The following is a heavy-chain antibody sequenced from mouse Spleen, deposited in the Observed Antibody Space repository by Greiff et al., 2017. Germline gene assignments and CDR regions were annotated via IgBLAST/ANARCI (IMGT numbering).Heavy chain of an antibody. Sequence: EVMLVESGGDLVKPGGSLKLSCAASGFTFSSYGMSWVRQTPDKRLEWVATISSGGSYTYYPDSVKGRFTISRDNAKNTLYLQMSSLKSEDTAMYYCATFITTVVATDWYFDVWGTGTTVTVSS. D-gene: IGHD1-1*01. CDR3: ATFITTVVATDWYFDV. CDR1: GFTFSSYG. CDR2: ISSGGSYT. V-gene: IGHV5-6*01. J-gene: IGHJ1*03.